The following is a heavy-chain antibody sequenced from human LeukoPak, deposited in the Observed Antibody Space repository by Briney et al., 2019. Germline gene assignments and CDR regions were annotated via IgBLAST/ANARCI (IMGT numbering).Heavy chain of an antibody. J-gene: IGHJ4*02. CDR1: GFTFSNDW. CDR2: IKQDGSEK. CDR3: ARDVGTSGWYTFDY. V-gene: IGHV3-7*01. D-gene: IGHD6-19*01. Sequence: GGSLRLSCAASGFTFSNDWLTWVRQAPGQGLEWVANIKQDGSEKHYVDSVKGRFTISRDNAKNSLYLQMNSLRAEDTAVYYCARDVGTSGWYTFDYWGQGTLVTVSS.